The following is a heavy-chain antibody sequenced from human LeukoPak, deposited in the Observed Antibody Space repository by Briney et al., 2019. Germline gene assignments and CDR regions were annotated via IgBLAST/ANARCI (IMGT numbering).Heavy chain of an antibody. D-gene: IGHD3-3*01. CDR3: ARDRRFLEPMDV. CDR2: IYYSGST. V-gene: IGHV4-59*13. CDR1: GGSISSYY. J-gene: IGHJ6*04. Sequence: PSETLSLTCTVSGGSISSYYWSWIRQPPGKGLEWIGYIYYSGSTNYNPSLTSRVTISVDTSKNQFSLKLSSVTAADTAVYYCARDRRFLEPMDVWGKGTTVTVSS.